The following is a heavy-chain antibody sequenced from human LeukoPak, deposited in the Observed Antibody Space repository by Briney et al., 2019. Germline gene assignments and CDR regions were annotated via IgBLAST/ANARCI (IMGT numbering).Heavy chain of an antibody. Sequence: GGSLGLSCAASGFTFSNDAMSWVRQAPGKGLQWVSAICGGGVVIYYADSVKGRFSLSRDTSKNTRYLQMNRVRAEDTAVYYCAQDGFDYYDSSGYYSFNYWGQGTLVTVSS. CDR3: AQDGFDYYDSSGYYSFNY. D-gene: IGHD3-22*01. J-gene: IGHJ4*02. V-gene: IGHV3-23*01. CDR1: GFTFSNDA. CDR2: ICGGGVVI.